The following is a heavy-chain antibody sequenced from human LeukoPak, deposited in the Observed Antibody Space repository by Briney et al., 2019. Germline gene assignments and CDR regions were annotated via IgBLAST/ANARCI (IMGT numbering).Heavy chain of an antibody. CDR1: GFTFSSYS. J-gene: IGHJ4*02. D-gene: IGHD3-16*02. CDR2: ISSLSGTI. V-gene: IGHV3-48*01. Sequence: GGSLRLSCVASGFTFSSYSMDWVRQAPGEGLEWVSYISSLSGTIYYADSVKGRFTISRDNAKNSLYLQMDSLRAEDTAVYYCARSLSSRFSGPRRPYYFDYWGQGTLVTVSS. CDR3: ARSLSSRFSGPRRPYYFDY.